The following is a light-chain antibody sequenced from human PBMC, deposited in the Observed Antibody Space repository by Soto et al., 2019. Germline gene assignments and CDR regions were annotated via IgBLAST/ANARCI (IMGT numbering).Light chain of an antibody. CDR3: QHYNNWPPYT. Sequence: EIGMTQSPATLSLSPGERATLSCRASQRVNSDLAWYQQKPGQAPRLLIYDASTRAAGVPARFTGSGSETEFTLSISSLQSVDYAVYYCQHYNNWPPYTFGQGTKLEIK. CDR2: DAS. V-gene: IGKV3-15*01. CDR1: QRVNSD. J-gene: IGKJ2*01.